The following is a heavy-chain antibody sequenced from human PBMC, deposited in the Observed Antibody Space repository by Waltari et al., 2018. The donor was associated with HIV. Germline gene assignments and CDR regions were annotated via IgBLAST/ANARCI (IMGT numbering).Heavy chain of an antibody. Sequence: QVQLVQSGAEVKKPGSSVKVSCKASGGTVSSSDISWVRQAPGQGLGWRGAIIPLCGEANYAQKFQGRLTITADEATSTAYMELSSLRSEDTAVYYCARVPDRSGYQRYAMDVWGQGTTVTVS. J-gene: IGHJ6*02. CDR3: ARVPDRSGYQRYAMDV. V-gene: IGHV1-69*01. CDR2: IIPLCGEA. CDR1: GGTVSSSD. D-gene: IGHD3-22*01.